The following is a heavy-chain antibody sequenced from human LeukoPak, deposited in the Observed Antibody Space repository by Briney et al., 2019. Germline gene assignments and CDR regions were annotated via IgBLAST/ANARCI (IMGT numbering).Heavy chain of an antibody. V-gene: IGHV4-4*07. CDR3: ARLVVITTFDWLDP. D-gene: IGHD3-22*01. Sequence: PSETLSLTCTVSGGSISSYYWSWIRQPAGKGLEWIGRIYTSGSTNYNPSLKSRVTMSVDTSKNQFSLKLTSVTAADTAVYYCARLVVITTFDWLDPWGQGTLVTVSS. J-gene: IGHJ5*02. CDR1: GGSISSYY. CDR2: IYTSGST.